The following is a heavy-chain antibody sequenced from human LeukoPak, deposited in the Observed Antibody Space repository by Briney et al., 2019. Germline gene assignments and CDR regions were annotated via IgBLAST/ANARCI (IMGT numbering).Heavy chain of an antibody. J-gene: IGHJ6*02. CDR1: GGSISSYY. CDR3: ARDHPPSHDILTGSYYYYGMDV. CDR2: IYTSGST. D-gene: IGHD3-9*01. V-gene: IGHV4-4*07. Sequence: SETLSLTCTVSGGSISSYYWSWIRQPAGKGLEWIGRIYTSGSTNYNPSLKSRVTMSVDTSKNQFSLKLSSVTAADTAVYYCARDHPPSHDILTGSYYYYGMDVWGQGTTVTVSS.